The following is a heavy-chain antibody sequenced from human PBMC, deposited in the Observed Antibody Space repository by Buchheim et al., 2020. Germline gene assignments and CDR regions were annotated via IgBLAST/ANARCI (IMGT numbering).Heavy chain of an antibody. CDR2: IYHSGST. CDR1: GGFISSDNW. CDR3: ARGGGYCVNGVCSDYFDY. V-gene: IGHV4-4*02. J-gene: IGHJ4*02. D-gene: IGHD2-8*01. Sequence: QVQLQQWGAGLLKPSETLSLTCAVSGGFISSDNWWTWVRQPPGKGLEWIGEIYHSGSTNYNPSLKSRVTISVDKSKNQFSLKLSSVTAADTAVYYCARGGGYCVNGVCSDYFDYWGQGTL.